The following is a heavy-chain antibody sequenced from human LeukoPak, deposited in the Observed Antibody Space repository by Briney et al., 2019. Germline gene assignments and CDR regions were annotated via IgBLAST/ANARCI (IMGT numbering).Heavy chain of an antibody. CDR1: GFTFDDYA. J-gene: IGHJ1*01. D-gene: IGHD3-22*01. Sequence: QPGRSLRLSCAASGFTFDDYAMHWVRQAPGKGLEWVSGISWNSGSIGYADSVKGRFTISRDSSKNTLYLQMNSLRAEDTAVYYCARSTPNYYDSGITLGSFQHWGQGTLVTVSS. CDR3: ARSTPNYYDSGITLGSFQH. V-gene: IGHV3-9*01. CDR2: ISWNSGSI.